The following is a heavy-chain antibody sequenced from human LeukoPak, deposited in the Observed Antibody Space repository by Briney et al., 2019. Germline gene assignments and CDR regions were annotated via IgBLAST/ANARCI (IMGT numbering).Heavy chain of an antibody. CDR2: ISSDGSSI. J-gene: IGHJ4*02. V-gene: IGHV3-74*03. CDR3: AREGRVSGYDFDC. D-gene: IGHD5-12*01. CDR1: GFTFSSYW. Sequence: GGSLRLSCAASGFTFSSYWMHWVRQAPGKGLVWVSRISSDGSSITYADSVKGRFTISRDNAKSTLYLQMNSLRVEDTAVYYCAREGRVSGYDFDCWGQGTLVTVSS.